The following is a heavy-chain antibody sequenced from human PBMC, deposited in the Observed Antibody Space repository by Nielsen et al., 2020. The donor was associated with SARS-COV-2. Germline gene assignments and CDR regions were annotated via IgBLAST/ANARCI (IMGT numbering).Heavy chain of an antibody. J-gene: IGHJ4*02. CDR2: ISRSGGT. CDR3: ASTDSGSYAFDY. CDR1: GGSFSDYH. D-gene: IGHD1-26*01. Sequence: SETLSLTCAVYGGSFSDYHWTWIRQPPGKGLEWIGEISRSGGTNYNPSLQSRVTISEDTSKNQFSLQLHSVTAADTAVYYCASTDSGSYAFDYWGQGTLVTVSS. V-gene: IGHV4-34*01.